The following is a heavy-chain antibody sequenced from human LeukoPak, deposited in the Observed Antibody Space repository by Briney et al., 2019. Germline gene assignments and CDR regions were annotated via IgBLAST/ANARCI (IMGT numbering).Heavy chain of an antibody. CDR2: ISSSGSTI. D-gene: IGHD5-18*01. J-gene: IGHJ6*02. V-gene: IGHV3-48*03. CDR3: ARDRRGYSYGRDYYYYYGMDV. Sequence: QPGGSLRLSCAASGFTFSSYEMNWVRQAPGKGLEWVSYISSSGSTIYYADSVKGRFTISRDNAKNSLYLQMNSLRAEDTAVYYCARDRRGYSYGRDYYYYYGMDVWGQGTTVTVSS. CDR1: GFTFSSYE.